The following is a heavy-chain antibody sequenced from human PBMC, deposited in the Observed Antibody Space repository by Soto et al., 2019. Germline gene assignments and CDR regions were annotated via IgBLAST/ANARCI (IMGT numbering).Heavy chain of an antibody. CDR3: ARVGPPSHPLYGMDV. D-gene: IGHD2-2*01. J-gene: IGHJ6*02. CDR1: GFSVSSKY. Sequence: EVQLVETGGGLIQPGGSLRLSCAASGFSVSSKYMSWVRQAPGKGLEWVSVIYNGGTTYYADSVKGRFTMSRDNSKNMLYLQMNSLRAEDTAVYYCARVGPPSHPLYGMDVWGQGTTVTVSS. CDR2: IYNGGTT. V-gene: IGHV3-53*02.